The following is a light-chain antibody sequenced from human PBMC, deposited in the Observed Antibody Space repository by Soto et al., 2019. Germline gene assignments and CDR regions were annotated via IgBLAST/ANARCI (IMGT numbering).Light chain of an antibody. V-gene: IGKV3-15*01. CDR2: GAS. CDR3: QQYNNWPHT. CDR1: QGVSSN. J-gene: IGKJ1*01. Sequence: EIVMTQSPATLSVSPGERATLSCRASQGVSSNLAWYQQKPGQAPRLLIYGASTRATGIPARFSGSGSGTDFTLTISSLQSEDFAVYYCQQYNNWPHTFGQGTKVEIK.